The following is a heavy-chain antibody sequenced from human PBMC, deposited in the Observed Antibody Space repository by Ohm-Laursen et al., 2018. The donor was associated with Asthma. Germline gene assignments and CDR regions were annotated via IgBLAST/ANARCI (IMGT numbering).Heavy chain of an antibody. CDR1: GFTFDDYA. CDR2: ISWNSGSI. J-gene: IGHJ3*02. V-gene: IGHV3-9*01. D-gene: IGHD4-17*01. Sequence: SSLRLSCSASGFTFDDYAMHWVRQAPGKGLEWVSGISWNSGSIGYADSVKGRFTISRDNAKNSLYLQMNSLRAEDTALYYCAKGQHDYGDYVPCAFDIWGQGTMVTVSS. CDR3: AKGQHDYGDYVPCAFDI.